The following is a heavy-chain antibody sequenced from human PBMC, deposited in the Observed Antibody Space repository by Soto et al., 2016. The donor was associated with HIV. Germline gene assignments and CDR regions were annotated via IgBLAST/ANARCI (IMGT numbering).Heavy chain of an antibody. CDR3: ASGGVPXSLGDYRHDY. CDR1: GFTFSSYW. Sequence: EVQLVESGGGLVQPGGSLRLSCAASGFTFSSYWMHWVRQAPGKGLVWVSLINSDGSSTSYADSVKGRFTISRDNAKNTLYLQMNSLRAEDTAVYYCASGGVPXSLGDYRHDYWGQGTLVTVSS. V-gene: IGHV3-74*01. D-gene: IGHD3-16*02. J-gene: IGHJ4*02. CDR2: INSDGSST.